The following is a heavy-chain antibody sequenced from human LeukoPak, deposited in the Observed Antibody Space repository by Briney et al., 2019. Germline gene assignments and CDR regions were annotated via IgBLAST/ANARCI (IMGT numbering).Heavy chain of an antibody. Sequence: GGSLRLSCAASGFTFSSYSMNWVRQAPGKGLEWVSSISSSSSYIYYADSVKGRFTISRDNAKNTLYLQMNSLTTEDTAVYYCASLYSSSQFDYWGQGTLVTVSS. J-gene: IGHJ4*02. CDR2: ISSSSSYI. CDR3: ASLYSSSQFDY. CDR1: GFTFSSYS. V-gene: IGHV3-21*01. D-gene: IGHD6-13*01.